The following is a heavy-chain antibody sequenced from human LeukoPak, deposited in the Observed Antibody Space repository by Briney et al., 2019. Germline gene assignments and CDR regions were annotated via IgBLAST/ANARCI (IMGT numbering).Heavy chain of an antibody. J-gene: IGHJ4*02. D-gene: IGHD3-10*01. CDR1: GYTFTTYG. CDR2: IDTYSGNT. V-gene: IGHV1-18*01. CDR3: ARVHPSGSYHKY. Sequence: GASVKVSCKASGYTFTTYGITWVRQAPGQGLEWMGWIDTYSGNTNYAQKVQGRVTMTTDTSTSTAYMELRSLRSDGTAVYYCARVHPSGSYHKYWGQGTLVTVSS.